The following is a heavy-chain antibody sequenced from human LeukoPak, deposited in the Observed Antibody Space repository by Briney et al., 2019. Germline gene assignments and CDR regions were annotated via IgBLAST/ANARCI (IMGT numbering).Heavy chain of an antibody. Sequence: GGSLRLSCAASGFTVSSNYMSWVRQAPGKGLEWVSVIYSGGSTYYADSVKGRFTISRDNSKNTLYLQMSSLRAEDTAVYYCARDRSGYYPYYFDYWGQGTLVTVSS. CDR2: IYSGGST. J-gene: IGHJ4*02. V-gene: IGHV3-66*02. D-gene: IGHD3-22*01. CDR1: GFTVSSNY. CDR3: ARDRSGYYPYYFDY.